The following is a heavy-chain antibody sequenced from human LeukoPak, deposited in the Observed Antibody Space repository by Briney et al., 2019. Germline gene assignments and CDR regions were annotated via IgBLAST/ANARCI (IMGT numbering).Heavy chain of an antibody. D-gene: IGHD6-19*01. CDR1: GFTFNSYS. V-gene: IGHV3-21*04. J-gene: IGHJ4*02. CDR3: ARVSTRGWYLPY. CDR2: ISGSNSYI. Sequence: GGSLRLSCAASGFTFNSYSMNWVRQAPGKGLEWVSSISGSNSYIYYADSMKGRFTISRDNSKNTLYLQMNSLRAEDTAVYYCARVSTRGWYLPYWGQGTLVTVSS.